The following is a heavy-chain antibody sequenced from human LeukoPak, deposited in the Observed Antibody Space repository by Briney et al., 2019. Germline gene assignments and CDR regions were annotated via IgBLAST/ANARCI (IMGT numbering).Heavy chain of an antibody. J-gene: IGHJ6*02. V-gene: IGHV3-20*04. D-gene: IGHD2-2*02. CDR1: GFTFDDYG. CDR3: ARDGGQYQLLYGENYYYGMDV. CDR2: INWNGGST. Sequence: GGSLRLSCAASGFTFDDYGMSWVRQAPGKGLEWVSGINWNGGSTGYADSVKGRFTISRDNAKNSLYLQMNSLRAEDTAVYYCARDGGQYQLLYGENYYYGMDVWGQGTTVTVSS.